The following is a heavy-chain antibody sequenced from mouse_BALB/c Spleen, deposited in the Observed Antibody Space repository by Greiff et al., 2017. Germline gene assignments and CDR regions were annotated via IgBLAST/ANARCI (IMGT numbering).Heavy chain of an antibody. V-gene: IGHV1S137*01. CDR2: ISTYYGDA. CDR3: ARGNYYGSSYLDY. CDR1: GYTFTDYA. Sequence: VQLQQSGAELVRPGVSVKISCKGSGYTFTDYAMHWVKQSHAKSLEWIGVISTYYGDASYNQKFKGKATMTVDKSSSTAYMELARLTSEDSAIYYGARGNYYGSSYLDYWGQGTTLTVSS. J-gene: IGHJ2*01. D-gene: IGHD1-1*01.